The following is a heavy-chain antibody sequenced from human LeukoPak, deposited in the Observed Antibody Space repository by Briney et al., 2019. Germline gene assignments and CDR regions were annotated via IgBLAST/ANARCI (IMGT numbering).Heavy chain of an antibody. J-gene: IGHJ4*02. D-gene: IGHD5/OR15-5a*01. CDR3: ARRGLHDY. CDR1: GFTFSSYA. CDR2: IKGDGSVK. Sequence: GGSLRLSCAASGFTFSSYAMSWVRQGPGKGLEWVATIKGDGSVKNYVDSVKGRFTISRDNAKNSVFLQMDSLRVEDTALYYCARRGLHDYWGQGTLVTVSS. V-gene: IGHV3-7*03.